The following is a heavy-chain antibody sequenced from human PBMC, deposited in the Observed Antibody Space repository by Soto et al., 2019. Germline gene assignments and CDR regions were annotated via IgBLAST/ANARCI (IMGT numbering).Heavy chain of an antibody. Sequence: QVLLVQSGADVKMPGASMMVSCKASGYTFSDYYIHWMRQAPGQGLEWMGWIHPNSGGTDYGPNFQGRLTLTRDTSITTLYMELTNLGSDDTAVYYCARENWYFDNWGQGILVTVSS. D-gene: IGHD1-20*01. CDR2: IHPNSGGT. V-gene: IGHV1-2*02. CDR3: ARENWYFDN. CDR1: GYTFSDYY. J-gene: IGHJ4*02.